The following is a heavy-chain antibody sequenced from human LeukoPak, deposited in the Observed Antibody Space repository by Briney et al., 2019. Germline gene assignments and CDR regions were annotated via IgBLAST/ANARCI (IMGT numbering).Heavy chain of an antibody. D-gene: IGHD6-13*01. CDR1: GYTFTGYY. Sequence: SVKVSCKASGYTFTGYYMHWVRQAPGQGLERMGGIIPIFGTANYAQKFQGRVTITADKSTSTAYMELSSLRSEDTAVYYCARDLVAAAGRNRFDIWGQGTMVTVSS. CDR2: IIPIFGTA. CDR3: ARDLVAAAGRNRFDI. J-gene: IGHJ3*02. V-gene: IGHV1-69*06.